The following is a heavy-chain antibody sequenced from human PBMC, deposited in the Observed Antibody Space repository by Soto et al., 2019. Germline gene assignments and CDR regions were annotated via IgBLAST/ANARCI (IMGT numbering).Heavy chain of an antibody. J-gene: IGHJ5*02. CDR1: GGSISSYY. V-gene: IGHV4-4*07. CDR2: IYTSGST. CDR3: ARDLLYSSSVYGWFDP. Sequence: PSETLSRSFTVSGGSISSYYWSWIRQPAGKVLEWIGRIYTSGSTNYSPSLKSRVTMSVDTSKNQFSLKLSSVTAADTAVYYCARDLLYSSSVYGWFDPWGQGTLVTVSS. D-gene: IGHD6-13*01.